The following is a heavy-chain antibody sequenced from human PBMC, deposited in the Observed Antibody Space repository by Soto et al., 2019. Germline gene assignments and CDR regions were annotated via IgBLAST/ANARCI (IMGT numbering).Heavy chain of an antibody. J-gene: IGHJ4*02. CDR2: VSASGSIT. V-gene: IGHV3-23*01. CDR3: AKGDCSGGRCYRGFDY. Sequence: GGSLRLSCAASGFTFSSYDMSWVRQAPGKGLEWVSGVSASGSITSYADSAKGRFTISRDNAKNTMFLQMNSLRAEDTAVYFCAKGDCSGGRCYRGFDYWGQGTLVTVSS. CDR1: GFTFSSYD. D-gene: IGHD2-15*01.